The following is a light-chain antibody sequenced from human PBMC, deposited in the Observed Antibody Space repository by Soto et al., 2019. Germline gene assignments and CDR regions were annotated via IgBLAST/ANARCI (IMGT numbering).Light chain of an antibody. CDR3: FSYAGSSSWV. V-gene: IGLV2-23*02. J-gene: IGLJ3*02. Sequence: QSALTQPASVSGSPGQSITISCTGTRSDIGSYNSIAWYQQHPGKAPRVMIFEVTKRPSGISNRFSGSKSGGTASLTISGLQAEDEADYFCFSYAGSSSWVFGGGTKVTVL. CDR1: RSDIGSYNS. CDR2: EVT.